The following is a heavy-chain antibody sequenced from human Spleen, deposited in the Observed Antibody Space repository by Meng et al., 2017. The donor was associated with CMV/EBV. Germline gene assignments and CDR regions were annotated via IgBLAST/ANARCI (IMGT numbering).Heavy chain of an antibody. V-gene: IGHV3-23*03. CDR3: AKDGRLSSGWSADFDY. CDR1: GFTFSIYA. Sequence: GFTFSIYAMTWVRQAPGKGLEWVSVIYSGGNKTYYADSVKGRFTVSRDNSQNTVYLQMNSLRAEDTAVYYCAKDGRLSSGWSADFDYWGQGTLVTSPQ. J-gene: IGHJ4*02. CDR2: IYSGGNKT. D-gene: IGHD6-19*01.